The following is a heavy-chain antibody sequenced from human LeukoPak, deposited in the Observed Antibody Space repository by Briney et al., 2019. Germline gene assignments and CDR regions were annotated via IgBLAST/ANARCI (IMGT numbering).Heavy chain of an antibody. J-gene: IGHJ3*02. CDR2: IYYSGST. D-gene: IGHD1-14*01. V-gene: IGHV4-39*01. CDR3: ARHHRQIPGGAFDI. CDR1: GGSISSSSYY. Sequence: SETLSLTCTVSGGSISSSSYYWGWIRQPLGKGLEWIGNIYYSGSTYYNSSLKSRVTISVDTSKNQFSLKLSSVTAADTAVYYCARHHRQIPGGAFDIWGQGTMVTVSS.